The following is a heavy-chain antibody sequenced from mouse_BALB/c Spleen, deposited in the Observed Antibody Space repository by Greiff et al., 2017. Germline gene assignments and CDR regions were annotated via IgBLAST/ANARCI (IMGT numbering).Heavy chain of an antibody. CDR2: LDPENGDT. CDR3: ARGTGSSYVDWYFDV. D-gene: IGHD1-1*01. J-gene: IGHJ1*01. V-gene: IGHV14-4*02. CDR1: GFNIKDYY. Sequence: VQLQQSGAELVRSGASVKLSCTASGFNIKDYYMHWVKQRPEQGLEWIGWLDPENGDTEYAPKFKGKATLTSDKSSSTAYMELSSLTSEDSAVYYCARGTGSSYVDWYFDVWGAGTTVTVSS.